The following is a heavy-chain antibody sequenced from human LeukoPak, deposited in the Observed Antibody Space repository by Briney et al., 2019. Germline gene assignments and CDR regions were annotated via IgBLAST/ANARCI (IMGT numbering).Heavy chain of an antibody. CDR2: INHSGST. Sequence: SETLPLTCAVYGGSFSGYYWSWIRQPPGKGLEWIGEINHSGSTNYNPSLKSRVTISVDTSKNQFSLKLSSVTAADTAVYYCATLRRNYYGSGSYLSFDYWGQGTLVTVSS. CDR3: ATLRRNYYGSGSYLSFDY. D-gene: IGHD3-10*01. J-gene: IGHJ4*02. V-gene: IGHV4-34*01. CDR1: GGSFSGYY.